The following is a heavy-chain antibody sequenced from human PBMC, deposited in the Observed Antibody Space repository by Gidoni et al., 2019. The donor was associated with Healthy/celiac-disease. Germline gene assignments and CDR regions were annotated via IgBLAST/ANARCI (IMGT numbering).Heavy chain of an antibody. J-gene: IGHJ6*02. V-gene: IGHV4-34*01. CDR1: GGAVSGYY. D-gene: IGHD2-15*01. Sequence: QVQLQQWGAGLLKPSETLSLTCAVHGGAVSGYYWNWIRQPPGKGLEWIGEIRHSGSTKYNPSLKRRVTISVDTSKKQFSLKLSSVTAADTAVYYCARGRVVEPAYYYYYGMDVWGQGTTVTVSS. CDR2: IRHSGST. CDR3: ARGRVVEPAYYYYYGMDV.